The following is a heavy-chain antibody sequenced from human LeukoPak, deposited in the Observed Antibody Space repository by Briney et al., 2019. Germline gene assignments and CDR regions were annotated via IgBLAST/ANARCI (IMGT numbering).Heavy chain of an antibody. D-gene: IGHD5-24*01. CDR3: AREGRWLQFRSFDY. CDR1: GFTLSSYW. Sequence: GGSLRLSCAASGFTLSSYWMSWVRQAPGKGLEWVSAISGSGGSTYYADSVKGRFTISRDNSKNTLYLQMNSQRAEDTAVYYCAREGRWLQFRSFDYWGQGALVTVSS. J-gene: IGHJ4*02. V-gene: IGHV3-23*01. CDR2: ISGSGGST.